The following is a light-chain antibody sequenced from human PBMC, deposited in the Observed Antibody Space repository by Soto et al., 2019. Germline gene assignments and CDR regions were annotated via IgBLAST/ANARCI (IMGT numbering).Light chain of an antibody. Sequence: QSVLTQPPSASGTPGQRVTISCSGSSSNIGSNSVNWFQQLPGAAPKLLIYTNNQRPSGVPDRFSGSKSGTSASLAISGLQSEDEADYPCAAWDDSLSGWVFGGGTKLTVL. CDR3: AAWDDSLSGWV. J-gene: IGLJ3*02. V-gene: IGLV1-44*01. CDR2: TNN. CDR1: SSNIGSNS.